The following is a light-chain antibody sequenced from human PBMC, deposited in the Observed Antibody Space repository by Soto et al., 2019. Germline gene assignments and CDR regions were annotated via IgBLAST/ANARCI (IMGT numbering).Light chain of an antibody. CDR2: AAS. J-gene: IGKJ3*01. V-gene: IGKV1-39*01. Sequence: DIQMPQSPSSLSASVGDRVTITCRASQAISTYLNWYQQKPGKAPKLLIHAASSVQSGVPSRFSGSGSGTDFTLTISSLQPEDFATYYCQQSYRAPLTFGPGTKVDIK. CDR3: QQSYRAPLT. CDR1: QAISTY.